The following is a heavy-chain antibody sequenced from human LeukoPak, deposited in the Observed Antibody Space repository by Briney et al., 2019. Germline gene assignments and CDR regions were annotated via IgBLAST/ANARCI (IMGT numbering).Heavy chain of an antibody. Sequence: PPETLSLTCTVPGGSINRYYWSWIRQPPGKGLEWIGYIYYSVSTNYNPSLKSRATISVDTSKNQFSLKLSSVTASDTAVYYCARHDMDVAGAGLDYFDYWGQGTLVTVSS. V-gene: IGHV4-59*08. CDR1: GGSINRYY. CDR2: IYYSVST. CDR3: ARHDMDVAGAGLDYFDY. J-gene: IGHJ4*02. D-gene: IGHD1-26*01.